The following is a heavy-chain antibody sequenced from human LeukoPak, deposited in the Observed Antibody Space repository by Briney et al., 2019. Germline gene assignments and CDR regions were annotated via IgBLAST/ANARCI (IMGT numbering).Heavy chain of an antibody. D-gene: IGHD3-3*01. CDR3: ARDLFLTILGVARYYYYGMDV. Sequence: GGSLRLSCAASGFTFSSYSMNWVRQAPGKGLEWVSSISSSSSYIYYADSVKGRFTISRDNAKNSLYLQMNSLRAEDTAVYYCARDLFLTILGVARYYYYGMDVWGQGTTVTVSS. CDR1: GFTFSSYS. J-gene: IGHJ6*02. CDR2: ISSSSSYI. V-gene: IGHV3-21*01.